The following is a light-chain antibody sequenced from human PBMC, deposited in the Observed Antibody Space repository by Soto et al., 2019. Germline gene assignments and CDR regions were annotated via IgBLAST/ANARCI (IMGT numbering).Light chain of an antibody. Sequence: DIQMTQSPSTLSASVGDRVTITCRASQSISSWLAWYQQKPGKAPKLLIYKASSLDSGVASRFSGSGSGTEFTLTISSLQPDDFAAYYCQQYNSYCTLGEGKKVEIK. CDR3: QQYNSYCT. J-gene: IGKJ1*01. CDR2: KAS. V-gene: IGKV1-5*03. CDR1: QSISSW.